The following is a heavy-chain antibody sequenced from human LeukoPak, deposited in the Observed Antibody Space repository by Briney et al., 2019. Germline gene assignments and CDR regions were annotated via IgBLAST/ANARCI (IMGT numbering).Heavy chain of an antibody. CDR2: INWNGGST. V-gene: IGHV3-20*04. CDR3: AREDCTNGVCSHFDY. CDR1: GFTFEDYG. J-gene: IGHJ4*02. D-gene: IGHD2-8*01. Sequence: PGGSLRLSCAASGFTFEDYGMSWVRQAPGKGLEWVSGINWNGGSTGYADSVKGRFTISRDNAKNSLYLQMNSLRAEDTALYYCAREDCTNGVCSHFDYWGQGTLVTVSS.